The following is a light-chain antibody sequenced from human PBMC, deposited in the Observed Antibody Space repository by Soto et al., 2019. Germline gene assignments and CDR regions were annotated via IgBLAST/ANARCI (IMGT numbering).Light chain of an antibody. CDR1: QSVTKS. J-gene: IGKJ4*01. Sequence: EIVLTQSPATLSLSPGERATLSCRASQSVTKSLAWYQQKPGQAPRLLIFATSHRATYIPARFSSSGSETYFTLTISSLEPEDFAVYYCQQRSDWPPSLTFGGGTKVEIK. CDR2: ATS. V-gene: IGKV3-11*01. CDR3: QQRSDWPPSLT.